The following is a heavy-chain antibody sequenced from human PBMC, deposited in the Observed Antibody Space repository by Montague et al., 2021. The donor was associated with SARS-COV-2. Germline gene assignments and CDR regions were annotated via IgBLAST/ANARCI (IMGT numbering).Heavy chain of an antibody. CDR3: AKEGYYDSSGYPLYY. CDR2: ISSSGSSI. J-gene: IGHJ4*02. CDR1: GFTFSSYE. D-gene: IGHD3-22*01. Sequence: SLRLSCAASGFTFSSYEMNWVRQAPGKGLEWVSYISSSGSSIYYADSVKGRFTISRDNAKNSLYLQMNSLRAEDTAVYYCAKEGYYDSSGYPLYYWGQGTLVTVSP. V-gene: IGHV3-48*03.